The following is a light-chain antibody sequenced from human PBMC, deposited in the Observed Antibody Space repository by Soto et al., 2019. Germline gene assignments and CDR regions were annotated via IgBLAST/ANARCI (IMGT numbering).Light chain of an antibody. CDR3: QQYNSWPET. CDR1: QSVRGSY. CDR2: DAS. V-gene: IGKV3-15*01. J-gene: IGKJ1*01. Sequence: EVLMTQSPATLSVSPGERATLSCRSSQSVRGSYLAWYQQKPGQAPRLFIYDASTRATGIPARFSGSGSGTEFTLTISSLQSEDFAVYYCQQYNSWPETFGQGTKVDIK.